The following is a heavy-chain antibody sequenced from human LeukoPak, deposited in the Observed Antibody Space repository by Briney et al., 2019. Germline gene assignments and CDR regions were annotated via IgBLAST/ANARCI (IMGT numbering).Heavy chain of an antibody. CDR2: ISAYNGNT. J-gene: IGHJ4*02. Sequence: GASVKASCKASGYTFTSYGISWVRQAPGQGLEWMGWISAYNGNTNYAQKLQGRVTMTTDTSTSTAYMELRSLRSDDTAVYYCASSGEDDSSGYSAYWGQGTLVTVSS. CDR3: ASSGEDDSSGYSAY. V-gene: IGHV1-18*01. CDR1: GYTFTSYG. D-gene: IGHD3-22*01.